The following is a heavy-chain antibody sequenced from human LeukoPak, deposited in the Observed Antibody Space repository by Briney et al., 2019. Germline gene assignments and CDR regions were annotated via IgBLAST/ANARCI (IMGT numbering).Heavy chain of an antibody. V-gene: IGHV1-69*13. CDR3: ARDRGRYFLDY. J-gene: IGHJ4*02. CDR1: GGTFSSYA. Sequence: ASVKVSRTASGGTFSSYAISWVRQAPGQGLEWMGGIIPIFGTANYAQKFQGRVTITADESTSTAYMELSSLRSEDTAVYYCARDRGRYFLDYWGQGTLVTVSS. D-gene: IGHD1-26*01. CDR2: IIPIFGTA.